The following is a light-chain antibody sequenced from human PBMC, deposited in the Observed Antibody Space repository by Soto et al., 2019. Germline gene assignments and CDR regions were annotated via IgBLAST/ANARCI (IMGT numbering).Light chain of an antibody. V-gene: IGLV1-51*01. CDR1: SSNIGNNY. Sequence: QSVLTQPPSVSAAPGQKVTISCSGSSSNIGNNYVSWYQQLPGTAPKLLIYDNNKRPSGIPDRFSGSKSGTSATLAITGLQTGDEADYYCGTWDSSLSAGEFGGGTKLTVL. J-gene: IGLJ3*02. CDR2: DNN. CDR3: GTWDSSLSAGE.